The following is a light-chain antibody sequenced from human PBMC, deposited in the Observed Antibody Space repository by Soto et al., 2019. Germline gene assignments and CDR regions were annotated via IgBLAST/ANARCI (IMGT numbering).Light chain of an antibody. CDR3: AAWDDSLSGWV. CDR1: RSNIGNNY. J-gene: IGLJ3*02. V-gene: IGLV1-47*01. Sequence: QSVLTQPPSASGTPGQRVTISCSGSRSNIGNNYVHWYQQLPGTAPKLLIYRSNQRPSGVPDRFSGSKSGTSASLAISGLRSEDEADYHCAAWDDSLSGWVFGGGIKVTVL. CDR2: RSN.